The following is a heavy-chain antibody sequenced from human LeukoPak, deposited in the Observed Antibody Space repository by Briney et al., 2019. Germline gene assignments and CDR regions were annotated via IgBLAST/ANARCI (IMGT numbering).Heavy chain of an antibody. CDR3: ARDASMIPYYYGMDV. D-gene: IGHD3-22*01. CDR2: IYSGGST. Sequence: GGSLRLSCAASGFTVSSNYMSWVRQAPGKGLEWVSVIYSGGSTYYADSVKGRFTISRDNSKNTLYLQMNSLRAEDTAVYYCARDASMIPYYYGMDVWGQGTTVTVSS. V-gene: IGHV3-53*01. J-gene: IGHJ6*02. CDR1: GFTVSSNY.